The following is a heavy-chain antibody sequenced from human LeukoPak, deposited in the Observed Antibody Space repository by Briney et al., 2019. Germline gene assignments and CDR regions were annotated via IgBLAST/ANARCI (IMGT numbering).Heavy chain of an antibody. Sequence: GGSLRLSCAASGFTFDDYAMHWVRQAPGKGLEWVSGISWNSGSIGYADSVKGRFTISRDNAKNSLYLQMDSLRVEDTAFYYCAKDNRRHYTSGPNPDSLHWGQGALVTVSS. CDR1: GFTFDDYA. V-gene: IGHV3-9*01. D-gene: IGHD6-19*01. J-gene: IGHJ4*02. CDR3: AKDNRRHYTSGPNPDSLH. CDR2: ISWNSGSI.